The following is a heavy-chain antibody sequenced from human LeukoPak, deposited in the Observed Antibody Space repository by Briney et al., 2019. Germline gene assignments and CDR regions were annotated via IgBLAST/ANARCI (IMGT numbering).Heavy chain of an antibody. D-gene: IGHD1-26*01. J-gene: IGHJ4*02. CDR3: ARDLGVGGSYRNFDY. CDR2: INPNSGGT. V-gene: IGHV1-2*02. Sequence: ASVKVSCKASGYTFTGYYMRWVRQAPGQGLEWMGWINPNSGGTNYAQKFQGRVTMTRDTSISTAYMELSRLRSDDTAVYYCARDLGVGGSYRNFDYWGQGTLVTVSS. CDR1: GYTFTGYY.